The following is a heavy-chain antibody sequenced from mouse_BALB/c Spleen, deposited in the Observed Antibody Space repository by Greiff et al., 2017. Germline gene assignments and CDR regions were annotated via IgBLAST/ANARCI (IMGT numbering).Heavy chain of an antibody. Sequence: LVESGGGLVKPGGSLKLSCAASGFTFSSYTMSWVRQTPEKRLEWVATISSGGSYTYYPDSVKGRFTISRDNAKNTLYLQMSSLKSEDTAMYYCTRVSYDYDRAMDYWGQGTSVTVSS. J-gene: IGHJ4*01. CDR1: GFTFSSYT. V-gene: IGHV5-6-4*01. D-gene: IGHD2-4*01. CDR2: ISSGGSYT. CDR3: TRVSYDYDRAMDY.